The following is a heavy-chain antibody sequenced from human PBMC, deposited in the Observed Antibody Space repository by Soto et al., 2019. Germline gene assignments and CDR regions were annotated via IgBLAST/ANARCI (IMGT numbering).Heavy chain of an antibody. J-gene: IGHJ4*02. D-gene: IGHD2-2*01. CDR1: GFTFSSYS. CDR2: ISSSSSYI. V-gene: IGHV3-21*01. Sequence: EVQLVESGGGLVQPGGSLRLSCAASGFTFSSYSMNWVRQAPGKGLEWVSSISSSSSYIYYADSVKGRFTISRDNAKNSLYLQMNSLRAEDTAVYYCAREDCSSTSCRFDYWGQGTLVTVSS. CDR3: AREDCSSTSCRFDY.